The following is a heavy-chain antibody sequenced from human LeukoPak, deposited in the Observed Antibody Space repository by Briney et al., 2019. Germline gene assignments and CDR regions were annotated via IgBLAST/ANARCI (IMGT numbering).Heavy chain of an antibody. CDR1: GFSFRNYA. J-gene: IGHJ4*02. D-gene: IGHD1-26*01. V-gene: IGHV3-64*02. CDR2: INTDGRIT. Sequence: GSLRLSCVASGFSFRNYAIHWVRQAPGKGLEYVSVINTDGRITYYADSVKGRFTISRDNSKNTVYLQMDSLRGEDMAVYYCTRDGGSFCDFDYWGQGALVTVSS. CDR3: TRDGGSFCDFDY.